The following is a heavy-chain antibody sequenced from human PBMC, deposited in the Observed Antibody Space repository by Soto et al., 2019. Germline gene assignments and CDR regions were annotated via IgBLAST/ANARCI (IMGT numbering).Heavy chain of an antibody. CDR3: AKEQCGGDCYSDDTPKYFDY. D-gene: IGHD2-21*02. V-gene: IGHV3-30*18. CDR2: ILYDGSNK. Sequence: QVQLVESGGGVVQPGRSLRLSCAASGFTFSSYGMHWVRQAPGKGLEWVAVILYDGSNKYYADSVKGRFTISRDNSKNTLYLQMNTLRAEDTAVYYCAKEQCGGDCYSDDTPKYFDYWGQGTLVTVSS. CDR1: GFTFSSYG. J-gene: IGHJ4*02.